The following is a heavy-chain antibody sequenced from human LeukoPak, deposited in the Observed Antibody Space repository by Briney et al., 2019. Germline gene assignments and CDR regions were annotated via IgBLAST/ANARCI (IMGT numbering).Heavy chain of an antibody. Sequence: PGGSLTLSCAASGFTFSSYSMNWVRQAPGKGLEWVSSISSSSYIYYADSVKGRFTISRDNAKNSLYLQMNSLRAEDTAVYYCARDREQDYYDSSGYAFDIWGQGTMVTVSS. CDR3: ARDREQDYYDSSGYAFDI. D-gene: IGHD3-22*01. CDR2: ISSSSYI. V-gene: IGHV3-21*01. CDR1: GFTFSSYS. J-gene: IGHJ3*02.